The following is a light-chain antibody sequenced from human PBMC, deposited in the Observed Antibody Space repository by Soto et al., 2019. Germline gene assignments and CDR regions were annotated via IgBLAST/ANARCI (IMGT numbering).Light chain of an antibody. J-gene: IGKJ1*01. Sequence: EIVMTQSPATLSVSPGERATLSCRASQSVSNNLAWYQQKPGQAPRLLIHGASTRATGIPARFSGSGSVTEFTPTISTLQTEDFAVYYDQQCVNWPKTSGQGTKVEIK. V-gene: IGKV3-15*01. CDR2: GAS. CDR3: QQCVNWPKT. CDR1: QSVSNN.